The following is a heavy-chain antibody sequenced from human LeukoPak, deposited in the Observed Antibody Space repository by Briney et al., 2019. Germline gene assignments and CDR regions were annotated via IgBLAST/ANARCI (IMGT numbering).Heavy chain of an antibody. CDR2: IKSSIDGGTT. V-gene: IGHV3-15*01. J-gene: IGHJ4*02. Sequence: GGSLRLSCAGSGFTFKNAWMSWIRQAPGKGLEWVGRIKSSIDGGTTDYAAPVKGRFTISRDDSKSTLYLQMNSLKTEDTAVYYCANWGSLGGRFDYWGQGTLVTVSS. CDR1: GFTFKNAW. CDR3: ANWGSLGGRFDY. D-gene: IGHD3-10*01.